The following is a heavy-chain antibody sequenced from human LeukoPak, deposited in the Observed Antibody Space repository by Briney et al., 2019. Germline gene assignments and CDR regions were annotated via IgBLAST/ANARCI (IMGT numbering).Heavy chain of an antibody. D-gene: IGHD3-22*01. J-gene: IGHJ3*02. V-gene: IGHV3-23*01. CDR1: GFTFSSYA. CDR3: AREGYYYDSSGYYQRGLTFDI. Sequence: GGSLRLSCAASGFTFSSYAMSWVRQAPGKGLEWVSAISASVGSTSYADSVKGRFTISRDNAKNTLYLQMNSLRAEDTAVYYCAREGYYYDSSGYYQRGLTFDIWGQGTMVTVSS. CDR2: ISASVGST.